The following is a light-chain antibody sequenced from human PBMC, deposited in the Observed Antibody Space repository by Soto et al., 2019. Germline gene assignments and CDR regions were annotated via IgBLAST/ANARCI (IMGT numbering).Light chain of an antibody. V-gene: IGKV1-5*03. CDR2: KAS. CDR3: QQYNHWWA. J-gene: IGKJ1*01. CDR1: QSISSW. Sequence: DIQMTQSPSTLSASVGDRVTITCRASQSISSWLAWYQQKPGKAPNLLIYKASSLESGVPSRFSGSGSGTEFTLTISSLQPDDFAVYYCQQYNHWWAFGQGTKVDIK.